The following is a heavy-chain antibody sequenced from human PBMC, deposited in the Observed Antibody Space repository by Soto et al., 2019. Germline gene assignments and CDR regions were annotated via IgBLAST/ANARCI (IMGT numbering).Heavy chain of an antibody. CDR1: GGTFSSYT. J-gene: IGHJ4*02. Sequence: QVQLVQSGAEVKKPASSVKVSCKASGGTFSSYTISWMRQAPGQGLEWMGRVIPILDIANYAQNFQGRVTITADKSTTTAYMELNSLRSEDTAVYYCARGGIDGYSFDYWGQGTVVTVSS. CDR2: VIPILDIA. CDR3: ARGGIDGYSFDY. D-gene: IGHD3-10*01. V-gene: IGHV1-69*02.